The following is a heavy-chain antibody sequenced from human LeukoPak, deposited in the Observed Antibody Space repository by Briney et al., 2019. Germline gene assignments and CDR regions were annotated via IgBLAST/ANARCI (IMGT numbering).Heavy chain of an antibody. Sequence: VASVKVSCKASGGTFTNYAINWVRQAPRQGLEWMGGIIPLFGSANYAEKFQGRVTITTDDSTTTAYMVVSSLRSDDTAVYYCARGDVGDGYDHDGYYYYMDVWGRGTTVSVS. CDR3: ARGDVGDGYDHDGYYYYMDV. V-gene: IGHV1-69*05. D-gene: IGHD5-24*01. J-gene: IGHJ6*03. CDR1: GGTFTNYA. CDR2: IIPLFGSA.